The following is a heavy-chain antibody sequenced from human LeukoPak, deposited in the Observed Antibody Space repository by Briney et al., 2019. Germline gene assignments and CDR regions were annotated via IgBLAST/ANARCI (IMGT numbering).Heavy chain of an antibody. V-gene: IGHV3-53*01. CDR2: IYSGGST. CDR3: ARVTYYYDSSGYHGLYYFDY. J-gene: IGHJ4*02. D-gene: IGHD3-22*01. Sequence: GGSLRLSCAASGFTVSSNYMSWVRQAPGKGLEWVSVIYSGGSTYYADSVKGRFTISRDNSKNTLYLQMNSLRAEGTAVYYCARVTYYYDSSGYHGLYYFDYWGQGTLVTVSS. CDR1: GFTVSSNY.